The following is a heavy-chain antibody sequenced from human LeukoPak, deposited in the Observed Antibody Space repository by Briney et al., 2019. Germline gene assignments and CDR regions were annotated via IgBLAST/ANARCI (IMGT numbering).Heavy chain of an antibody. CDR1: GYTFTSYG. J-gene: IGHJ4*02. D-gene: IGHD3-9*01. CDR2: ISAYNGNP. CDR3: ARDGGLTYYDILTGLDY. V-gene: IGHV1-18*01. Sequence: ASVKVSCKASGYTFTSYGISWVRQAPGQGLEWMGWISAYNGNPNYAQKLQGRVTMTTDTSTTTAYMELRSLRSDDTAVYYCARDGGLTYYDILTGLDYWGQGTLVTVSS.